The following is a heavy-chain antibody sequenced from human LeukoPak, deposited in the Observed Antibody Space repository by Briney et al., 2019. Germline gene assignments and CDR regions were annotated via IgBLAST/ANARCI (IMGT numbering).Heavy chain of an antibody. V-gene: IGHV3-48*03. CDR3: AREGFTLDY. CDR2: ISSSGSTI. CDR1: GFTFSSYE. J-gene: IGHJ4*02. Sequence: GGSLRLSCAASGFTFSSYEMNWVRQAPGMGLEWVSYISSSGSTIYYADSVKGRFTISRDNAKNSLYLQMNSLRAEDTAVYYCAREGFTLDYWGQGTLVTVSS.